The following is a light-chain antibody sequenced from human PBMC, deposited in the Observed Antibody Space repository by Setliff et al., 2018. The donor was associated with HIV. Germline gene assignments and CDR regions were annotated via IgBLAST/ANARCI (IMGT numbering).Light chain of an antibody. CDR1: SSDVGRYNY. CDR2: DVS. CDR3: CSYTSISTYV. V-gene: IGLV2-14*03. Sequence: QSALAQPASVSGSPGQSITISCTGTSSDVGRYNYVSWYQQHPGKTPKLIIYDVSKWPSGVSNRFSASKSGNTASLTISGLQAEDEADYYCCSYTSISTYVFGNGTKVTVL. J-gene: IGLJ1*01.